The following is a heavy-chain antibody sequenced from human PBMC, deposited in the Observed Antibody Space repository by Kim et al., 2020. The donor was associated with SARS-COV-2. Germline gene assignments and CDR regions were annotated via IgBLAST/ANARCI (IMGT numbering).Heavy chain of an antibody. CDR1: GYTFTYYA. CDR2: INVGNGNT. D-gene: IGHD3-22*01. J-gene: IGHJ4*02. Sequence: SVKVSCKASGYTFTYYAIHWVRQAPGQRLECMGWINVGNGNTKYSQNFQGRVTITRDTSASTAYMELSSLRSEDTAVYYCARGGYSSGYYFQYDYWGQGTLITVSS. CDR3: ARGGYSSGYYFQYDY. V-gene: IGHV1-3*01.